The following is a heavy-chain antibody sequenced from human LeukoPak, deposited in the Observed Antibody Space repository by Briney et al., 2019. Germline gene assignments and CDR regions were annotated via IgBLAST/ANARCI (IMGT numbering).Heavy chain of an antibody. J-gene: IGHJ3*02. CDR1: GGSISSYY. CDR3: ARALKDNSSGWPRASAFDI. Sequence: PSETLSLTRTVSGGSISSYYWSWIRQPPGKGLEWIGYIYYSGSTNYNPSLKSRVTISVDTSKNQFSLKLSSVTAADTAVYYCARALKDNSSGWPRASAFDIWGQGTMVTVSS. CDR2: IYYSGST. D-gene: IGHD6-19*01. V-gene: IGHV4-59*01.